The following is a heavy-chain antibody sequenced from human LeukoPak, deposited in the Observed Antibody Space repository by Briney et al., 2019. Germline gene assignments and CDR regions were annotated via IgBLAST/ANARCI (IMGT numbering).Heavy chain of an antibody. Sequence: ASVKVSCKASGYTFTGYYMHWVRQAPGQGLEWMGIINPSGGSTSYAQKFQGRVTMTRDMSTSTAYMELRSLRSDDTAVYYCARGGGRASMGDYWGQGTLVTVSS. CDR2: INPSGGST. D-gene: IGHD3-10*01. CDR3: ARGGGRASMGDY. J-gene: IGHJ4*02. CDR1: GYTFTGYY. V-gene: IGHV1-46*01.